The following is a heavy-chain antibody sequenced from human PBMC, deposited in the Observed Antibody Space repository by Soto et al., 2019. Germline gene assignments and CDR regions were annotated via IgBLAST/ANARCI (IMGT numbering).Heavy chain of an antibody. CDR1: GYTFTSYA. D-gene: IGHD2-8*02. CDR2: INAGNGNT. CDR3: ARGMRAWYNWFDP. J-gene: IGHJ5*02. V-gene: IGHV1-3*01. Sequence: ASVKVSCKASGYTFTSYAMHWVRQAPGQRLEWMGWINAGNGNTKYSQKFQGRVTITRDTSASTAYMELSSLRSEDTAAYYCARGMRAWYNWFDPWGQGTLVTVSS.